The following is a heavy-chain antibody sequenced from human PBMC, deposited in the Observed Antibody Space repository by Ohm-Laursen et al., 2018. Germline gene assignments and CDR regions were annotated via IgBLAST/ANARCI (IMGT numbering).Heavy chain of an antibody. CDR3: ARVPVYGDPRFDY. V-gene: IGHV4-59*08. Sequence: SDTLSLTCTVSGGSISSYYWSWIRQPPGKGLEWIGYIYYSGSTNYNPSLKSRVTISVDTSKNQFSLKLSSVTAADTAVYYCARVPVYGDPRFDYWGQGTLVTVSS. CDR2: IYYSGST. J-gene: IGHJ4*02. D-gene: IGHD4-17*01. CDR1: GGSISSYY.